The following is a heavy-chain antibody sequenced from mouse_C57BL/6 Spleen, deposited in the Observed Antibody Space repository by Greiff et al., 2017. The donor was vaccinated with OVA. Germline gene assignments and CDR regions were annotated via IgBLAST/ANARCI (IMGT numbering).Heavy chain of an antibody. J-gene: IGHJ2*01. CDR3: ARSVYDYGLDY. CDR1: GYTFTDYY. Sequence: EVQLQQSGPELVKPGASVKISCKASGYTFTDYYMNWVKQSHGKSLEWIGDINPNNGGTSYNQKFKGKATLTVDKSSSTAYMELRSLTSEDSAVYYCARSVYDYGLDYWGQGTTLTVSS. CDR2: INPNNGGT. V-gene: IGHV1-26*01. D-gene: IGHD2-4*01.